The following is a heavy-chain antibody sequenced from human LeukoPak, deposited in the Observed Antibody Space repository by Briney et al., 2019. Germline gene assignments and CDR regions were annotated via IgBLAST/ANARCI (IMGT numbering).Heavy chain of an antibody. CDR2: IYHSGST. V-gene: IGHV4-30-4*01. J-gene: IGHJ5*02. CDR3: ARGVRGIMVRGAITDLNWFDP. CDR1: GGSISSGDYY. Sequence: SETLSLTCTVSGGSISSGDYYWTWIRQPPGKGLEWIGYIYHSGSTHYKASLKSRLTISLDTSKNQFSLGLTSVTAADTAVYFCARGVRGIMVRGAITDLNWFDPWGQGTLVAVSS. D-gene: IGHD3-10*01.